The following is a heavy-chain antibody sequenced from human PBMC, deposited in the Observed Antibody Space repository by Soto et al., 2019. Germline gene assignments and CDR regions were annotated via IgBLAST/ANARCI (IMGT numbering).Heavy chain of an antibody. CDR1: GYSFTGYG. D-gene: IGHD6-19*01. V-gene: IGHV1-18*01. CDR3: ARVLQWSTPDY. Sequence: QVQLVQSGAEVKKPGASVNISCKASGYSFTGYGISWVRQAPGQGLEWMGWISGYNGHIDYAQKFQGRVSMTTDTSTNTVYMEMRSLRSDDTAKYYCARVLQWSTPDYWGQGSLVTVSS. CDR2: ISGYNGHI. J-gene: IGHJ4*02.